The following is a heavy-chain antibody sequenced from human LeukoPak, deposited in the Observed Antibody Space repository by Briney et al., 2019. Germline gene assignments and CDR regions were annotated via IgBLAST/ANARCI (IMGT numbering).Heavy chain of an antibody. CDR2: IYYSGST. CDR3: ARMAKRGRSRYFDY. J-gene: IGHJ4*02. D-gene: IGHD3-16*01. CDR1: GGSISSYY. V-gene: IGHV4-59*08. Sequence: SETLSLTCTVSGGSISSYYWSWIRQPPGKGLEWIGYIYYSGSTNYNPSLKSRVTISVDTSKNQFSLKLSSVTAADTAVYYCARMAKRGRSRYFDYLGQGNPVTVFS.